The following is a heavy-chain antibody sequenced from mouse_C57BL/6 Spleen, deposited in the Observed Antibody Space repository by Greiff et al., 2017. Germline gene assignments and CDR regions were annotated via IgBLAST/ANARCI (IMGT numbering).Heavy chain of an antibody. V-gene: IGHV14-4*01. D-gene: IGHD1-1*01. CDR2: IDPENGDT. CDR1: GFNIKDDY. CDR3: TTSGLLLRGDY. J-gene: IGHJ2*01. Sequence: VQLQQSGAELVRPGASVKLSCTASGFNIKDDYMHWVKQRPEQGLEWIGWIDPENGDTEYASKFQGKATITADTSSTTAYLQLSSLTSEDTAVYYCTTSGLLLRGDYWGQGTTLTVSS.